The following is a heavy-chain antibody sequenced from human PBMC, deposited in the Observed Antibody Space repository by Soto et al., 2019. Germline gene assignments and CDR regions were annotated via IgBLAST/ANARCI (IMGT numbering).Heavy chain of an antibody. D-gene: IGHD3-16*01. Sequence: QVQLVESGGGVVQPGRSLRLSCAASGFTFSSYGMHWVRQAPGKGLEWVAVISYDGSNKYYADSVKGRFTISRDNSKNTLYLQMNSLRAEDTAVYYCAKGEVWGYYYYGMDVWGQGTTVTVSS. CDR1: GFTFSSYG. CDR2: ISYDGSNK. CDR3: AKGEVWGYYYYGMDV. J-gene: IGHJ6*02. V-gene: IGHV3-30*18.